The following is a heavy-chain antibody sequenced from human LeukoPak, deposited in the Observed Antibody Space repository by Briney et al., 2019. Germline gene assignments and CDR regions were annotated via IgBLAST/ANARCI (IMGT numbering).Heavy chain of an antibody. Sequence: SETLSLTCTVSGGSIGSYCWSWVRQPPEKGLEWIGNIVYTGRTNYNPSLKSRVTISIDTSKNQFSLRLNSVTAADTAVYYCARDSWWDGSKTFSDWFGPWGQGTLVTVSS. CDR2: IVYTGRT. V-gene: IGHV4-59*01. D-gene: IGHD3-10*01. CDR1: GGSIGSYC. J-gene: IGHJ5*02. CDR3: ARDSWWDGSKTFSDWFGP.